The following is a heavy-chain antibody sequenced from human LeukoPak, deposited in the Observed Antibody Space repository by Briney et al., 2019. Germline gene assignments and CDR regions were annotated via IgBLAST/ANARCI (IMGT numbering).Heavy chain of an antibody. Sequence: PGGSLRLSCAASGFTFSSHAMSWVRQAPGKGLEWVSAISGSGGSTYYADSVKGRFTISRDNSKNTLYLQMNSLRAEDTAVYYCAKSVPSLGYDILTGYYKKLPRCEYFQHWGQGTLVTVSS. CDR1: GFTFSSHA. J-gene: IGHJ1*01. CDR2: ISGSGGST. D-gene: IGHD3-9*01. CDR3: AKSVPSLGYDILTGYYKKLPRCEYFQH. V-gene: IGHV3-23*01.